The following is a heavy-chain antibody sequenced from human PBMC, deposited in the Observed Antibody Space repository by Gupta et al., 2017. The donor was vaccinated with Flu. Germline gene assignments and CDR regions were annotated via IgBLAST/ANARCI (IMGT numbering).Heavy chain of an antibody. D-gene: IGHD3-3*01. CDR2: INSDGSST. CDR3: ASEIRFLESYGMDV. Sequence: EVQLVESGGGLVQPGGSLRLSCAASGFTFSSYWMHWVRQAPGKGLVWVSRINSDGSSTSYADSVKGRFTISRDNAKNTLYLQMNSLRAEDTAVYYCASEIRFLESYGMDVWGQGTTVTVSS. V-gene: IGHV3-74*01. CDR1: GFTFSSYW. J-gene: IGHJ6*02.